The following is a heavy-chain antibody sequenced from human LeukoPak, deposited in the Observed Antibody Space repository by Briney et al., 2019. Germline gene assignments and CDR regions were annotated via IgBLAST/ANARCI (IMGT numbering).Heavy chain of an antibody. J-gene: IGHJ3*02. CDR1: GFTVSSNY. CDR2: IYSGGST. Sequence: PGGSLRLSCAASGFTVSSNYMSWVRQAPGKGLEWVSVIYSGGSTYYADSVKGRFTISRDNSKNTLYLQMNSLRAEDTAVYYCATSDGYSSSWYAAFDIWGQGTMVTVSS. D-gene: IGHD6-13*01. V-gene: IGHV3-53*01. CDR3: ATSDGYSSSWYAAFDI.